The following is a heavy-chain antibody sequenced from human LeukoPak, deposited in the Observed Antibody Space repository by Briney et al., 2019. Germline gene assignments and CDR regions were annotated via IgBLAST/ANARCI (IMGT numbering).Heavy chain of an antibody. CDR2: ISAYNGDT. CDR3: ARDGLSYTNPNNWFDP. V-gene: IGHV1-18*01. J-gene: IGHJ5*02. CDR1: GYPFTIYY. Sequence: ASVKVSCKASGYPFTIYYINWVRQAPGQGLEWMGWISAYNGDTNYAQNFQGRVTMTTDTSTDTAYMELRSLRSDDTAVYYCARDGLSYTNPNNWFDPWGQGTLVTVSS. D-gene: IGHD2-2*02.